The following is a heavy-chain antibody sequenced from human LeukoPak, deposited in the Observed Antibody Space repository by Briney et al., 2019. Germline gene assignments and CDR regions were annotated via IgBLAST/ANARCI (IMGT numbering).Heavy chain of an antibody. J-gene: IGHJ4*02. V-gene: IGHV4-34*01. D-gene: IGHD3-22*01. Sequence: SETLTLTCAVYGGSFSGYYWSWIRQPPGKGLEWIGEINHSESTNYNPSLKSRVTISVDTSKNQFSLKLSSVTAADTAVYYCARLKPASGYYDYWGQGTLVTVSS. CDR1: GGSFSGYY. CDR2: INHSEST. CDR3: ARLKPASGYYDY.